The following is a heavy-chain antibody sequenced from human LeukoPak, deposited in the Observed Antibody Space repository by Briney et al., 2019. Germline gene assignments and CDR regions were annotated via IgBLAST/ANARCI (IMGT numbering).Heavy chain of an antibody. CDR1: GGSFSGYY. Sequence: SETLSLTGAVYGGSFSGYYWSWIRQPPGKGLGWIGAINHSGRTNSNPSLKSRVTISVDPCKDQFSLKLSSVTAADTAVYYRARVTSSDRWLMEYYYYMDVWGKGTTVTVSS. V-gene: IGHV4-34*01. CDR2: INHSGRT. D-gene: IGHD5-24*01. CDR3: ARVTSSDRWLMEYYYYMDV. J-gene: IGHJ6*03.